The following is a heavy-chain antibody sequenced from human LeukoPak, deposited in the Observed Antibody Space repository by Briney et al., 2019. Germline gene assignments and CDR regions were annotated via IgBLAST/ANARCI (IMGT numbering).Heavy chain of an antibody. CDR2: ISSSGGST. CDR3: AKATYCSSTSCYRRRLYYFDY. V-gene: IGHV3-23*01. J-gene: IGHJ4*02. D-gene: IGHD2-2*01. Sequence: GGSLRLSCAASGFTFSSYAMSWVRQAPGKGLEWVSAISSSGGSTYYADSVKGRFTISRDNSKNTLYLQMNSLRAEDTAVYYCAKATYCSSTSCYRRRLYYFDYWGQGTLVTVSS. CDR1: GFTFSSYA.